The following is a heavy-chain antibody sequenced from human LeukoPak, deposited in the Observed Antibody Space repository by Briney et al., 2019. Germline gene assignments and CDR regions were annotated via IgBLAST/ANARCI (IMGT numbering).Heavy chain of an antibody. CDR1: GGSISSYY. Sequence: SETLSLTCTVSGGSISSYYWSWIRQPPGKGLQWIGYIYYSGSTNYNPSLKSRVTISVDTSKNQFSLKLSPVTAADTAVYYCARDNRRDGMDVWGQGTTVTVTS. V-gene: IGHV4-59*01. CDR3: ARDNRRDGMDV. CDR2: IYYSGST. J-gene: IGHJ6*02.